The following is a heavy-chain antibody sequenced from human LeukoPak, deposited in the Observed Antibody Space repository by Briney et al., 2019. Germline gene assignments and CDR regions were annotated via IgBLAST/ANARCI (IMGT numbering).Heavy chain of an antibody. V-gene: IGHV5-51*01. CDR3: ARHSPIFNHYYYGMDV. CDR1: GYSFTSYW. D-gene: IGHD3-9*01. CDR2: IYPGDSDT. J-gene: IGHJ6*02. Sequence: GESLKISCKGSGYSFTSYWIGWVRQMPGKGLEWMGIIYPGDSDTRYSPSFQGQVTISADKSISTAYLQWSSLKASDTAMYYCARHSPIFNHYYYGMDVWGQGTTVTVSS.